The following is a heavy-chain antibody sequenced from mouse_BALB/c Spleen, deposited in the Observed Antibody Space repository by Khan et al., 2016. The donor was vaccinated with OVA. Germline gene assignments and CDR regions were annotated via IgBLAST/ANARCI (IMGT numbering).Heavy chain of an antibody. CDR1: GYTFTNYW. V-gene: IGHV1-5*01. D-gene: IGHD2-1*01. CDR2: IYPGNSDT. J-gene: IGHJ2*01. Sequence: VQLKESGTVLARPGASVKMSCKASGYTFTNYWMHWVKQRPGPGLEWIGIIYPGNSDTNYNQKFTGKAKLTAVTSTSTAYMELSSLTNEDSAVYYCARNGFGNYEIWDYWGQGTTLTVSS. CDR3: ARNGFGNYEIWDY.